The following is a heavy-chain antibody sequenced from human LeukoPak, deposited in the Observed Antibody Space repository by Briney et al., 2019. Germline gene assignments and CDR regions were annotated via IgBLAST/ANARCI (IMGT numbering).Heavy chain of an antibody. CDR2: INPNSCGT. V-gene: IGHV1-2*02. J-gene: IGHJ6*02. Sequence: PRASVTVSCKASGYTFTGYYMHWVRQAPGQGIEWMGWINPNSCGTNYAQTCQGRVTMTRDTSLSTAYMELGRLTSDDTAVYYCARDRYYDFWSGYRMHNYYYYYGMDVWGQGTTVTVCS. CDR1: GYTFTGYY. D-gene: IGHD3-3*01. CDR3: ARDRYYDFWSGYRMHNYYYYYGMDV.